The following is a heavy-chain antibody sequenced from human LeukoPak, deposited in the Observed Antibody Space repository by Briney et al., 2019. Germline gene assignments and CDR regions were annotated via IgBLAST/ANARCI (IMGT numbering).Heavy chain of an antibody. CDR3: AMMQSGSYYSALQKYFDY. V-gene: IGHV3-23*01. D-gene: IGHD3-10*01. J-gene: IGHJ4*02. CDR2: ISGSGGST. CDR1: GFTFSSYA. Sequence: GGSLRLSCAASGFTFSSYAMSWVPQAPGKGLEWVSAISGSGGSTYYADSVKGWFTISRDNSKNTLYLQMNSLRAEDTAVYYCAMMQSGSYYSALQKYFDYWGQGTLVTVSS.